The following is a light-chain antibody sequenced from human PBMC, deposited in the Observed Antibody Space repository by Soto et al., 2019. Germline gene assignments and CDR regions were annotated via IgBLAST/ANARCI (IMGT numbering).Light chain of an antibody. V-gene: IGKV3D-15*01. CDR3: QQPGSSQWT. J-gene: IGKJ1*01. Sequence: EIVMTQSPATLSVSPGERATLSCRASQSVSSNLAWYQQKPGQPPRLLIYGASTRATGIPARFSGSGSGTEFTLTISRLAPEDFAAYYCQQPGSSQWTFGQGTKVDIK. CDR2: GAS. CDR1: QSVSSN.